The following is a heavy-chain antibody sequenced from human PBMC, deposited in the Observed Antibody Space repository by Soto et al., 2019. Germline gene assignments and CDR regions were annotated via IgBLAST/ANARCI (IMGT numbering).Heavy chain of an antibody. J-gene: IGHJ5*02. CDR3: GSMRPCGYVLS. Sequence: PSETLTVTCTASGGSLSSHYWTWIRQSPGKGLEWIGYVYLSGNTNYNPSLKSRVTISIDTSKIQFSLRLASVTAADTAFYYCGSMRPCGYVLSWGQGTLVTVSS. D-gene: IGHD6-25*01. CDR1: GGSLSSHY. V-gene: IGHV4-59*11. CDR2: VYLSGNT.